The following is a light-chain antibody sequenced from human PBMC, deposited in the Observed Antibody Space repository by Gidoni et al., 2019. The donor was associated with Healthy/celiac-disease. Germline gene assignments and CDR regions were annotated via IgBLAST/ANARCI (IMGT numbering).Light chain of an antibody. CDR3: QQYGSSVT. V-gene: IGKV3-20*01. CDR1: QSVSSSY. J-gene: IGKJ3*01. CDR2: GAS. Sequence: IVLTQSPGTLSLSPGERATLSCRASQSVSSSYLAWYQQKPGQAPRLLIYGASSRATGLPDRFSGSGSGTDFTLTISRLEPEDFAVYYCQQYGSSVTFGPGTKVDIK.